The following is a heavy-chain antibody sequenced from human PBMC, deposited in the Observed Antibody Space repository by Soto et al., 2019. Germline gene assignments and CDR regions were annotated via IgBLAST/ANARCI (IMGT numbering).Heavy chain of an antibody. CDR3: LMVDKYVTPTPQDV. V-gene: IGHV1-18*01. CDR2: ISPYTGNT. CDR1: GYIFVNYG. D-gene: IGHD5-12*01. Sequence: QVQLVQSGDEVKKPGASVKVSCKASGYIFVNYGIAWVRQAPRQGLEWMGWISPYTGNTHSATKVQARLTMTTDTSTTTAYMDLSSLTSDDTAVYYCLMVDKYVTPTPQDVWGQGTTVTVSS. J-gene: IGHJ6*01.